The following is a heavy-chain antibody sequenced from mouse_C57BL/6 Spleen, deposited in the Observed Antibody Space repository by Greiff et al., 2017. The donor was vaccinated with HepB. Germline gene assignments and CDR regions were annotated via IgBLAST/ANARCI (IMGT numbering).Heavy chain of an antibody. CDR3: TREDDYYYAMDY. V-gene: IGHV1-15*01. CDR2: IDPETGGT. J-gene: IGHJ4*01. D-gene: IGHD2-4*01. Sequence: VQLQQSGAELVRPGASVTLSCKASGYTFTDYEMHWVKQTPVHGLEWIGAIDPETGGTAYNQKFKGKAILTADKSSSTAYMELRSLTSEDSAVYYCTREDDYYYAMDYWGQGTSVTVSS. CDR1: GYTFTDYE.